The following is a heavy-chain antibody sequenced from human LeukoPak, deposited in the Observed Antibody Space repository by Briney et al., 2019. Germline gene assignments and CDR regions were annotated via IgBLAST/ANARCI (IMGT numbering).Heavy chain of an antibody. D-gene: IGHD1-26*01. CDR3: AKVGGGSYDLGYYGMDV. J-gene: IGHJ6*02. CDR2: ISGSGGST. CDR1: GFTFSSYA. V-gene: IGHV3-23*01. Sequence: GGSLRLSCAAPGFTFSSYAMSWVRQAPGKGLEWVSAISGSGGSTYYADSVKGRFTNSRDNSKNTLYLQMNSLRAEDTAVYYCAKVGGGSYDLGYYGMDVWGQGTTVTVSS.